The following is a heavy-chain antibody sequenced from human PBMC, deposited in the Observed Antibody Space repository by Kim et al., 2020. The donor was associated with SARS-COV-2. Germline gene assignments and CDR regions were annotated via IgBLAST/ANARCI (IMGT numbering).Heavy chain of an antibody. CDR1: GFTFSSYA. Sequence: GGSLRLSCAASGFTFSSYAMHWVRQAPGKGLEWVAVISYDGSNKYYADSVKGRFTISRDNSKNTLYLQMNSLRAEDTAVYYCARGTRRYYDSTYYGMDVWGQGTTVTVSS. V-gene: IGHV3-30-3*01. J-gene: IGHJ6*02. CDR3: ARGTRRYYDSTYYGMDV. D-gene: IGHD3-22*01. CDR2: ISYDGSNK.